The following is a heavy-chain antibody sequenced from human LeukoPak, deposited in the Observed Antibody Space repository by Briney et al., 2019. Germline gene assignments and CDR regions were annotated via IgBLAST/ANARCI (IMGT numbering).Heavy chain of an antibody. CDR3: AKGSDYSNYGGPRYYFDY. CDR2: IRYDGSNK. D-gene: IGHD4-11*01. CDR1: GFTFSSYG. V-gene: IGHV3-30*02. Sequence: GGSLRLSCAASGFTFSSYGMHWVRQAPGKGLEWVAFIRYDGSNKYYADSVKGRFTISRDNSKNTLYLQMNSLRAEDTAVYYCAKGSDYSNYGGPRYYFDYWGQGTLVTVSS. J-gene: IGHJ4*02.